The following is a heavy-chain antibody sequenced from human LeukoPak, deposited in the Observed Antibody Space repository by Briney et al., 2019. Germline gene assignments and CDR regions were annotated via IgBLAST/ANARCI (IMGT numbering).Heavy chain of an antibody. J-gene: IGHJ4*02. CDR3: ARVMSSAQWLLSLDF. D-gene: IGHD6-19*01. CDR1: GYSFTAHC. CDR2: ICPNSGDT. V-gene: IGHV1-2*02. Sequence: ASVKVSCKAAGYSFTAHCIYWWGQAREQGREGMGWICPNSGDTNYSQNFQGRVTMTMDTSITTAYTELRMRRSDDTAIYYCARVMSSAQWLLSLDFWGQGTLVTVSS.